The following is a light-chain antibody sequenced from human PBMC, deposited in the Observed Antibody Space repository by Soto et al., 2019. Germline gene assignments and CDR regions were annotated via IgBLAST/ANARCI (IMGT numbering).Light chain of an antibody. CDR2: EVT. V-gene: IGLV2-8*01. Sequence: QSVLTQPTSASGSPGQSVTISCAGSSSDIGASNSVSWYQQHPGKATKLLISEVTKRPSGVPDRFSGSKSANTASLTISGLQADDEADYYCGSNACSNKNVVFGGGTKLTV. CDR3: GSNACSNKNVV. J-gene: IGLJ2*01. CDR1: SSDIGASNS.